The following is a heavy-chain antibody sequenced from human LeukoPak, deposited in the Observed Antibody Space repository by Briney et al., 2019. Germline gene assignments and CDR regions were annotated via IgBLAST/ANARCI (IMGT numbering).Heavy chain of an antibody. CDR3: VTAPMSTPTPPS. CDR1: GFTFSSYE. J-gene: IGHJ5*02. D-gene: IGHD4-17*01. V-gene: IGHV3-48*03. CDR2: ISSSGSTI. Sequence: PGGSLTLSCVSSGFTFSSYEMNWVRQAPGKRLEWVSYISSSGSTIHYADSVKGRFTISRDNAKNSLFLQISSLRAEDTAVYYCVTAPMSTPTPPSWGQGTLVTVSS.